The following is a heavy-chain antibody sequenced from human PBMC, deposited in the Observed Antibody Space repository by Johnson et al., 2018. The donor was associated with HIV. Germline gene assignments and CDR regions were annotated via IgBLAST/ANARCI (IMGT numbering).Heavy chain of an antibody. CDR2: ISDSGLRT. V-gene: IGHV3-23*04. CDR1: GFTFNSYA. D-gene: IGHD2-15*01. J-gene: IGHJ3*01. Sequence: VQLVESGGGLVQPGGSLRLSCTASGFTFNSYAMGWVRQAPGKGLEWVSGISDSGLRTYYADSGKGRFTISRDNSNNTLYVQMNSLRAEDTAVYYCAKKMARDIGDGFDVWGQGTMVIVSS. CDR3: AKKMARDIGDGFDV.